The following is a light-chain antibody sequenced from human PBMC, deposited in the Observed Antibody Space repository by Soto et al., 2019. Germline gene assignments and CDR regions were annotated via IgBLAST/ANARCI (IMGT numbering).Light chain of an antibody. J-gene: IGLJ1*01. CDR2: EVS. Sequence: QSALTQPPSASGSPGQSVTISCTGTSSDVGRYNFVSWHQQHPGKAPKLLIYEVSKRASGVSDRFSGSKSGNTASLTVSGLQAEDEADYYCVSYAGSSSVFGTGTKVTVL. V-gene: IGLV2-8*01. CDR1: SSDVGRYNF. CDR3: VSYAGSSSV.